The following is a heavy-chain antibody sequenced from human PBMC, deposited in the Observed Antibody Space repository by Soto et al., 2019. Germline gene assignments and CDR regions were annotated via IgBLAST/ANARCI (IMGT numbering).Heavy chain of an antibody. CDR2: IRSKAYGGTT. CDR1: GFTFGDYA. J-gene: IGHJ6*02. V-gene: IGHV3-49*03. D-gene: IGHD3-10*01. CDR3: TRDYYGSGSYPNYYYGMDV. Sequence: GGSLRLSCTASGFTFGDYAMSWFRQAPGKGLEWVGFIRSKAYGGTTEYAASVKGRFTISRDDSTSIAYLQMNSLKTEDTAVYYCTRDYYGSGSYPNYYYGMDVWGQGTTVTVSS.